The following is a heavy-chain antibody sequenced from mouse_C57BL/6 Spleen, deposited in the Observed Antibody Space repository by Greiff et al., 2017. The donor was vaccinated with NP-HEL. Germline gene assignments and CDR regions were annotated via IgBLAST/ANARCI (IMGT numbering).Heavy chain of an antibody. V-gene: IGHV1-19*01. Sequence: EVQLQQSGPVLVKPGASVKMSCKASGYTFTDYYMNWVKQSHGKSLEWIGVINPYNGGTSYNQKFKGKATLTVDKSSSTAYMELNSLTSEDSAVYYCARGPDYYGSGYWYFDVWGTGTTVTVSS. D-gene: IGHD1-1*01. CDR1: GYTFTDYY. J-gene: IGHJ1*03. CDR2: INPYNGGT. CDR3: ARGPDYYGSGYWYFDV.